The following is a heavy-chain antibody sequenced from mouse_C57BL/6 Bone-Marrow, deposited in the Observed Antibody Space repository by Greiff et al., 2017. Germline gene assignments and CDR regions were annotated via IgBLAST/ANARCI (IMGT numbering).Heavy chain of an antibody. V-gene: IGHV1-80*01. Sequence: QVQLQQSGAELVKPGASVKISCKASGYAFSSYWMNWVQQRPGKGLEWIGQIYPGDGDTNYNGKLKGKATLTADKPSSTAYMQRINLTAEEAAVYSCARPVLPQAWFAYWGQGTLVTVSA. CDR1: GYAFSSYW. CDR2: IYPGDGDT. D-gene: IGHD1-1*01. CDR3: ARPVLPQAWFAY. J-gene: IGHJ3*01.